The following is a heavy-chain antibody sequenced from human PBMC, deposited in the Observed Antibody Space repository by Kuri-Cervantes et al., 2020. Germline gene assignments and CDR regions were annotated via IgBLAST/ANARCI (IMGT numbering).Heavy chain of an antibody. V-gene: IGHV3-30*18. CDR2: ISYDGSNK. CDR3: AKERYPYYYDSSGYYYFDY. CDR1: GFTFSSYS. J-gene: IGHJ4*02. Sequence: GESLKISCAASGFTFSSYSMNWVRQAPGKGLEWVAVISYDGSNKYYADSVKGRFTISRDNSKNTLYLQMNSLRAEDTAVYYCAKERYPYYYDSSGYYYFDYWGQGTLVTVSS. D-gene: IGHD3-22*01.